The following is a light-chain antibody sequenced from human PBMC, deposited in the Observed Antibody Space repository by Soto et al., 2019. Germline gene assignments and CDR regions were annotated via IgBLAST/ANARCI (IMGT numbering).Light chain of an antibody. J-gene: IGKJ1*01. CDR3: QQSFSLWT. Sequence: DIQMTQSPSSLSASVGDRVTITCRASQSNSTYLNWYQQKPGKAPKLLIYTASSLQSGVPSRFSGSGSGTDFTLTISSLQPEDFATYYCQQSFSLWTFGQGTKVEIK. CDR2: TAS. V-gene: IGKV1-39*01. CDR1: QSNSTY.